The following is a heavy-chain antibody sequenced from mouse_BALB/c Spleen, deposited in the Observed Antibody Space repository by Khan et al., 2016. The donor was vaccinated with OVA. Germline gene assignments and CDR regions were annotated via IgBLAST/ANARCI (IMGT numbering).Heavy chain of an antibody. Sequence: QVQLKQSGAELARPGASVKMSCKASGYTFTSYSMHWIKQRPGQGLEWIGNINPSNAYTNYNQKFKDKATLTADKSNSPAYMQLSSLTSEDSAVYSCAMAFHYSGSIWALDYWVHVTSVTVSS. CDR3: AMAFHYSGSIWALDY. J-gene: IGHJ4*01. CDR2: INPSNAYT. CDR1: GYTFTSYS. V-gene: IGHV1-4*01. D-gene: IGHD1-1*01.